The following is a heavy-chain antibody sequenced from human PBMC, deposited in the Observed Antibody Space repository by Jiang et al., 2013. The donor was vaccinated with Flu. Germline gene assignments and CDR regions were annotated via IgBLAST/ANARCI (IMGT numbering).Heavy chain of an antibody. CDR1: GGSINSRNSY. CDR2: IHTSGST. Sequence: GPGLVKPSQTLSLTCTVSGGSINSRNSYWSWIRQPAGKTLEWIGRIHTSGSTNYNPSLKSRVALSVDTSKNQFSLNLSSVTAADTAVYYCARTYFYDATGYYWAFDIWGQGTMLTVSS. V-gene: IGHV4-61*02. CDR3: ARTYFYDATGYYWAFDI. D-gene: IGHD3-9*01. J-gene: IGHJ3*02.